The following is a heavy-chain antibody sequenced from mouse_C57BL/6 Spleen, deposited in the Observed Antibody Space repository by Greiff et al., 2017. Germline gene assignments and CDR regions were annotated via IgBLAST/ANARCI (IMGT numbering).Heavy chain of an antibody. V-gene: IGHV14-4*01. CDR3: TRADGSYWYFDV. D-gene: IGHD1-1*01. CDR1: GFNIKDDY. J-gene: IGHJ1*03. CDR2: IDPENGDT. Sequence: EVKLQESGAELVRPGASVKLSCTASGFNIKDDYMHWVKQRPEQGLEWIGWIDPENGDTEYASKFQGKATITADTSSNTAYLQLSSLTSEDTAVYYCTRADGSYWYFDVWGTGTTVTVSS.